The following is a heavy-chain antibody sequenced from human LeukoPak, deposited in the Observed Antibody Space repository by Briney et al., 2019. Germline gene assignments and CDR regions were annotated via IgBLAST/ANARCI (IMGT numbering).Heavy chain of an antibody. Sequence: RASVKVSCKASGYTFSSYYVHWGRQAPGQGLEWMGMIIPSDGFTSYAQKFQGRVTMTRDMSTSTVYMELSSLRSEDTAVYYCALPRIGGSYYDYWGQGTLVTVSS. CDR1: GYTFSSYY. CDR2: IIPSDGFT. D-gene: IGHD3-16*01. CDR3: ALPRIGGSYYDY. V-gene: IGHV1-46*01. J-gene: IGHJ4*02.